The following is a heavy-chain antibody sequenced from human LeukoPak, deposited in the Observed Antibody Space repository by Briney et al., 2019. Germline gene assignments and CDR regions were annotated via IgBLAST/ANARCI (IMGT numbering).Heavy chain of an antibody. D-gene: IGHD2-15*01. CDR3: ARGGNCSGGTCYSDRGWFDP. V-gene: IGHV4-59*01. Sequence: SETLSLTCTVSGGSISTYYWSWIRQPPGKGLEWIGYIYYSGSTNYNPSLKSRVTISVDTSKNQFSLKLSSVTAADTAVYYCARGGNCSGGTCYSDRGWFDPWGQGTLVTVSS. J-gene: IGHJ5*02. CDR1: GGSISTYY. CDR2: IYYSGST.